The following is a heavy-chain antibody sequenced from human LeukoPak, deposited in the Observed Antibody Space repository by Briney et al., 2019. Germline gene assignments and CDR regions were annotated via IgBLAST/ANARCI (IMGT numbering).Heavy chain of an antibody. Sequence: TETLSLTCAVYGGSFSGYYWSWIRQPPGKGLEWIGEINHSGSTNYNPSLKSRVTISVDTSKNQFSLKLSSVTAADTAVYYCARAAYSSSWYNWFDPWGQGTLVTVSS. CDR3: ARAAYSSSWYNWFDP. CDR1: GGSFSGYY. CDR2: INHSGST. D-gene: IGHD6-13*01. V-gene: IGHV4-34*01. J-gene: IGHJ5*02.